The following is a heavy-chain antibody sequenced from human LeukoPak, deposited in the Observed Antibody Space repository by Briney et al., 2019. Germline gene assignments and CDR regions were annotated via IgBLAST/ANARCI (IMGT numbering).Heavy chain of an antibody. CDR3: ARVLARYGNLDY. D-gene: IGHD1-14*01. V-gene: IGHV1-2*02. CDR1: GYTFTDYY. J-gene: IGHJ4*02. Sequence: VSVKVSFKASGYTFTDYYIHWVRQAPGQGLEWMGWINPNSGGTNYTQKFQGRVTMTRDTSISTAYLGLNRLTSDDTAVYYCARVLARYGNLDYWGQGILVTVSS. CDR2: INPNSGGT.